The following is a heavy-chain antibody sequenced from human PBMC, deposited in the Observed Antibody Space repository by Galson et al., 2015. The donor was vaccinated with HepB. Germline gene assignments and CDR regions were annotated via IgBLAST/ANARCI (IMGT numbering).Heavy chain of an antibody. V-gene: IGHV5-51*01. CDR3: ARQAGAFDI. D-gene: IGHD6-25*01. CDR2: IYPADSDI. J-gene: IGHJ3*02. Sequence: QSGAEVKKPGESLKISCRGSGYTFSNEWIGWVRQEPGKGLEWMGIIYPADSDITYSPSFQGRVTFSVDESISTAYLQWRSLKASDTAMYFCARQAGAFDIWGQGTMVTVSS. CDR1: GYTFSNEW.